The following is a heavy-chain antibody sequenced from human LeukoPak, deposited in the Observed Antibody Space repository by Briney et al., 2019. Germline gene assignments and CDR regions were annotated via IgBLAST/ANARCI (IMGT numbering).Heavy chain of an antibody. V-gene: IGHV4-38-2*01. CDR2: IYQSGST. J-gene: IGHJ3*02. D-gene: IGHD3-10*01. CDR1: GYSISSGYY. CDR3: ARQCGLWFGDHCAFDI. Sequence: SETLSLTCAVSGYSISSGYYWGRIRPPPGKGLEWIGIIYQSGSTYYNPSLKSRVTISVDTSKTQFSLNLSSVTAADTAVYYCARQCGLWFGDHCAFDIWGQGAMVTVSS.